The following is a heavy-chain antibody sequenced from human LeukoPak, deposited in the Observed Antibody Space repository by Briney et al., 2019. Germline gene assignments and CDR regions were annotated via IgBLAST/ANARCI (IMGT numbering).Heavy chain of an antibody. V-gene: IGHV4-30-2*01. CDR2: IYHSGST. D-gene: IGHD3-22*01. CDR1: GGSISSGGYS. Sequence: SETLSLTCAVSGGSISSGGYSWSWIRQPPGKGLEWIGYIYHSGSTYYNPSLKSRVTISVDRSKNQFSLKLSPVTAADTAVYYCARVVGGYDSSGYYHYFDYWGQGTLVTVSS. CDR3: ARVVGGYDSSGYYHYFDY. J-gene: IGHJ4*02.